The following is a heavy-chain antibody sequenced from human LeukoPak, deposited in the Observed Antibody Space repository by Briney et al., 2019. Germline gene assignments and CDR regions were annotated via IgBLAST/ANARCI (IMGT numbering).Heavy chain of an antibody. J-gene: IGHJ4*02. CDR3: ARDFRAVTTSPAPLDY. CDR1: GFTFSSYA. V-gene: IGHV3-21*01. CDR2: ISSSSSYI. Sequence: GGSLRLSCAASGFTFSSYAMSWVRQAPGKGLEWVSSISSSSSYIYYADSVKGRFTISRDNAKNSLYLQMNSLRAEDTAVYYCARDFRAVTTSPAPLDYWGQGTLVTVSS. D-gene: IGHD4-17*01.